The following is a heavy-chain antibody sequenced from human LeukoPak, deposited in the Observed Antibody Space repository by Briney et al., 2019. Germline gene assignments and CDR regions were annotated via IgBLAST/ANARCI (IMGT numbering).Heavy chain of an antibody. CDR1: GFTFSSYA. J-gene: IGHJ4*02. CDR3: SVDTAMVTFGY. D-gene: IGHD5-18*01. V-gene: IGHV3-64D*06. CDR2: ISSNGGST. Sequence: GGSLRLSCSASGFTFSSYAMHWVRQAPGKGLEYVSAISSNGGSTYYADSVKGRFTISRDNSKNTLYLQMSSLRAEDTAVYYCSVDTAMVTFGYWGQGTLVTVSS.